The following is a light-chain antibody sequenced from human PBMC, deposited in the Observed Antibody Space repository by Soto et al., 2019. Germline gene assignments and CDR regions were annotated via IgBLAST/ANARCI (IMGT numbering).Light chain of an antibody. Sequence: VLTQSPATLSLSPWERATLSCRASQSIHTSLAWYQQKSGKPSRLVIYDSTLRANGVPDRFGGSRSGTEFTLTINSLEPEDFAVYYCQQRNVWPPITFGQGTRLEIK. CDR2: DST. J-gene: IGKJ5*01. CDR1: QSIHTS. CDR3: QQRNVWPPIT. V-gene: IGKV3-11*01.